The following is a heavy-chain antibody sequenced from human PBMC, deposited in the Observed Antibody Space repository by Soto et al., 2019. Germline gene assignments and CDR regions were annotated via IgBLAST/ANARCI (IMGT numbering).Heavy chain of an antibody. Sequence: QLQLQESGPGLVKPSETLSLTCTVSGGSISSSSYYWGWIRQPPGKGLEWIGSIYYSGSTYYNPSLKSRVTISVYTSKNQFSLKLSSVTAADTAVYYCARHEGHYYDSSGPPYYCGQGTLVTVSS. CDR2: IYYSGST. V-gene: IGHV4-39*01. CDR3: ARHEGHYYDSSGPPYY. J-gene: IGHJ4*02. D-gene: IGHD3-22*01. CDR1: GGSISSSSYY.